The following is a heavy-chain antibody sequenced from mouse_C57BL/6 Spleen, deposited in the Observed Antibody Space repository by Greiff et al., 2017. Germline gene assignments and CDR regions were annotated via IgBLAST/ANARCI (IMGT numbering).Heavy chain of an antibody. V-gene: IGHV1-69*01. D-gene: IGHD4-1*02. CDR2: IDPSDSYT. J-gene: IGHJ2*01. CDR1: GYTFTSYW. Sequence: QVQLQQPGAELVMPGASVKLSCKASGYTFTSYWMHWVKQRPGQGLEWIGEIDPSDSYTNYYPKFKGKSTLTVDKSSSTAYMHLSSLTSEDSAVYYCARKGSTGVDYWGQGTTLTVSS. CDR3: ARKGSTGVDY.